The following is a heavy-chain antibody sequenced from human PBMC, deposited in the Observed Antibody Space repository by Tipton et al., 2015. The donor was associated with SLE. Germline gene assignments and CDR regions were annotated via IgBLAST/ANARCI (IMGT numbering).Heavy chain of an antibody. V-gene: IGHV4-30-4*01. D-gene: IGHD5-12*01. Sequence: TLSLTCTVSGGSVSSGSYYWSWIRQPPGKGLEWIGYIYYSGSTYYNPSLKSRVTISVDTSKNQFSLKLSSVTAADTAVYYCARDLGYSGYDGKNWYFDLWGRGTLVTVSS. CDR3: ARDLGYSGYDGKNWYFDL. J-gene: IGHJ2*01. CDR2: IYYSGST. CDR1: GGSVSSGSYY.